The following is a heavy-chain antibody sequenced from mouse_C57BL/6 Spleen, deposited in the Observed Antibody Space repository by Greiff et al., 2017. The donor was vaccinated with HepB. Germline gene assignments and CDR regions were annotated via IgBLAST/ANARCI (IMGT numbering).Heavy chain of an antibody. V-gene: IGHV5-9*01. J-gene: IGHJ3*01. D-gene: IGHD1-1*01. Sequence: EVMLVESGGGLVKPGGSLKLSCAASGFTFSSYTMSWVRQTPEKRLEWVATISGGGGNTYYPDSVKGRFPISRDNAKNTLYLQMSSLRSEDTALYYCARQGVYYGSSWFAYWGQGTLVTVSA. CDR2: ISGGGGNT. CDR1: GFTFSSYT. CDR3: ARQGVYYGSSWFAY.